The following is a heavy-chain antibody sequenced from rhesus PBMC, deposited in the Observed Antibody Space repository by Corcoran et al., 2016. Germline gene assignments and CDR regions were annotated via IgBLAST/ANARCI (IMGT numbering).Heavy chain of an antibody. V-gene: IGHV4-92*01. Sequence: QVQLQESGPELVKPSETLSLTCAVSGGSISSCNWRSWIRQPPGKGLAWIGRISGSGGSTNYNPSLKSRVTISTDTSKNQFSLKLSSVTAADTAVYYCARVDSSGWSFGGQGVLVTVSS. CDR3: ARVDSSGWSF. CDR2: ISGSGGST. CDR1: GGSISSCNW. J-gene: IGHJ4*01. D-gene: IGHD6S26*01.